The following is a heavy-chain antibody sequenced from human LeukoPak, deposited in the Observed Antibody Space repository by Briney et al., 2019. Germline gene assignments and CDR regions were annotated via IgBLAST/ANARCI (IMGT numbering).Heavy chain of an antibody. CDR3: ARHFHPAETTGGYFDL. J-gene: IGHJ2*01. D-gene: IGHD4-17*01. Sequence: SVKGRFTISRDNAKNSLSLQMNSLRDEDTAVYYCARHFHPAETTGGYFDLWGRGTLVTVSA. V-gene: IGHV3-48*02.